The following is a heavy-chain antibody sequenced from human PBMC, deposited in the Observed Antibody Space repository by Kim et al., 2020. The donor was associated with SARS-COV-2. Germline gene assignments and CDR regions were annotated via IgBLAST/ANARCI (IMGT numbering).Heavy chain of an antibody. D-gene: IGHD2-2*01. J-gene: IGHJ6*02. CDR1: GGSVSSGSYY. V-gene: IGHV4-61*01. CDR3: ARGVDQLLELEPWLNYYYGMDV. CDR2: IYYSGST. Sequence: SETLSLTCTVSGGSVSSGSYYWSWIRQPPGKGLEWIGYIYYSGSTNYNPSLKSRVTISVDTSKNQFSLKLSSVTAADTAVYYCARGVDQLLELEPWLNYYYGMDVWGQGTTVTVSS.